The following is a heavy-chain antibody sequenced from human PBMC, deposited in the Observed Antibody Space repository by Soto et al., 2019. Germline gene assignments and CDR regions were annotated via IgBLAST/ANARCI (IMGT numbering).Heavy chain of an antibody. CDR1: GYTFTSYA. CDR2: INAGNGNT. Sequence: ASVKVSCKASGYTFTSYAMHWVRQAPGQRLEWMGWINAGNGNTKYSQKFQGRVTITRDTSASTAYMELSSLRSEDTAVYYCARARPITMIIRDAFDIWGQGTMVTVSS. J-gene: IGHJ3*02. V-gene: IGHV1-3*01. CDR3: ARARPITMIIRDAFDI. D-gene: IGHD3-22*01.